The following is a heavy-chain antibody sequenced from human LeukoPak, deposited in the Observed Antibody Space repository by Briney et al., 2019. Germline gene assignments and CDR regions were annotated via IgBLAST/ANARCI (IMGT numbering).Heavy chain of an antibody. CDR2: IYISGST. V-gene: IGHV4-61*02. CDR3: AREEWLQAFDY. CDR1: GGSISSGSYY. D-gene: IGHD5-24*01. J-gene: IGHJ4*02. Sequence: PSETLSLTCTVSGGSISSGSYYWSRIRQPAGKGLEWIGRIYISGSTNYNPSLKSRVTISVDTSKNQFSLKLSSVTAADTAVYYCAREEWLQAFDYWGQGTLVTVSS.